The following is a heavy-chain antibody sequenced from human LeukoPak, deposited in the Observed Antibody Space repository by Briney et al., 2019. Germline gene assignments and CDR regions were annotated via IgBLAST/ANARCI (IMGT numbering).Heavy chain of an antibody. Sequence: AGGSLRLSCAASGFTFSSYAMHWVRQAPGKGLEWVAVISYDGSNKYYADSVKGRFTISRDNSRDTLYLQMNSLRAEDTAVYYCAKDHGGYGSFDYWGQGTLVTVSS. CDR2: ISYDGSNK. D-gene: IGHD3-10*01. CDR1: GFTFSSYA. CDR3: AKDHGGYGSFDY. J-gene: IGHJ4*02. V-gene: IGHV3-30*04.